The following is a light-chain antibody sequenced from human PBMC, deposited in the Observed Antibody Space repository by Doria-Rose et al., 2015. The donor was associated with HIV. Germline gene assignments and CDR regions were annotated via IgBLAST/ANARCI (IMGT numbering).Light chain of an antibody. CDR3: QQYGTSRGT. V-gene: IGKV3-20*01. CDR2: DAS. J-gene: IGKJ5*01. CDR1: QRVKCSY. Sequence: TQSPGTLSLSPGERATLSCRASQRVKCSYLAWYQQKPGQAPRLLIYDASTRATGIPDRFSGSASGTDFTLTISRLEPEDVVVYYCQQYGTSRGTFGQGTRLEIK.